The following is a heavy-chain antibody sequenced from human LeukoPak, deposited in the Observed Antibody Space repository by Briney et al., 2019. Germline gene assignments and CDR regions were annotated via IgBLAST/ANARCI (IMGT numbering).Heavy chain of an antibody. CDR3: ARLQGPLWFGIDP. J-gene: IGHJ5*02. Sequence: SETLSLTCTVSGGSISRDYWTWIRQPPGKGLEWIGYIYYSGSTNYNPSLKSRVTISVDTSKNQFSLKLGSVTAADTAVYYCARLQGPLWFGIDPWGQGTLVTVSS. V-gene: IGHV4-59*08. CDR1: GGSISRDY. D-gene: IGHD3-10*01. CDR2: IYYSGST.